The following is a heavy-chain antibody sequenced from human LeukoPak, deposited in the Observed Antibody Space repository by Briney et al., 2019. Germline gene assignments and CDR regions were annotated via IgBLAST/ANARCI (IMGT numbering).Heavy chain of an antibody. D-gene: IGHD5-18*01. CDR2: INSDGGST. CDR1: GFTFSTYW. J-gene: IGHJ4*02. Sequence: PGGSLRLSCVASGFTFSTYWMYWVRQVPGKGLVWVSRINSDGGSTAYADSVKGRFTISRDNAKNTLYMKMNSLRAEDTAVYYCARPGGFSYGYYFDHWGQGALVTVSS. CDR3: ARPGGFSYGYYFDH. V-gene: IGHV3-74*01.